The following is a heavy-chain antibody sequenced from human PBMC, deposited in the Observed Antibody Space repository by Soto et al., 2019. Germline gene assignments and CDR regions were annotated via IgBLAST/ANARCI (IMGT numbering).Heavy chain of an antibody. CDR3: ARVLPDYDFWSGYYSRPRNNWFDP. D-gene: IGHD3-3*01. CDR1: GGSFSGYY. CDR2: INHSGST. V-gene: IGHV4-34*01. Sequence: QVQLQQWGAGLLKPSETLSLTCAVYGGSFSGYYWSWIRQPPGKGLEWIGEINHSGSTNYNPSLKSRVTISVDTSKNQFSLKLSSVTAADTAVYYCARVLPDYDFWSGYYSRPRNNWFDPWGQGTLVTVSS. J-gene: IGHJ5*02.